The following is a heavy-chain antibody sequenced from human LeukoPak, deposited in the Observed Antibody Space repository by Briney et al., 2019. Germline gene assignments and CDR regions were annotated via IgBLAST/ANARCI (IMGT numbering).Heavy chain of an antibody. V-gene: IGHV4-4*07. J-gene: IGHJ6*03. CDR1: GGSISSYY. D-gene: IGHD2-15*01. Sequence: PSETLSLTCTVSGGSISSYYWSWIRQPAGKGLKWIGRIYTSGSTNYNPSLKSRVTMSVDTSKNQFSLKLSSVTAADTAVYYCARASNFCSGGSCYSRRSDTYYYYMDVWGKGTTVTVSS. CDR2: IYTSGST. CDR3: ARASNFCSGGSCYSRRSDTYYYYMDV.